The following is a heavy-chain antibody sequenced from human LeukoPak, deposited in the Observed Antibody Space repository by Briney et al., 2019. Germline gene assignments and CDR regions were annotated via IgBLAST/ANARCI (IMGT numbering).Heavy chain of an antibody. D-gene: IGHD3-22*01. Sequence: LTGGSLRLSCAASGFTFSLFAMHWVRQAPGKGLEWVSAISGSGGATYHADADSVKGRFTTSRDNSKNALYLEINNLRAEDTAVYYCAKDGYNYDSSGHFDYWGQGTLVTVSS. CDR1: GFTFSLFA. V-gene: IGHV3-23*01. CDR3: AKDGYNYDSSGHFDY. CDR2: ISGSGGAT. J-gene: IGHJ4*02.